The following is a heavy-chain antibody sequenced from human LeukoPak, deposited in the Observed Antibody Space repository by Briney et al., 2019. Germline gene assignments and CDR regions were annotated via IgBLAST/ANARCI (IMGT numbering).Heavy chain of an antibody. D-gene: IGHD5-12*01. J-gene: IGHJ3*02. Sequence: SETLSLTCTVSGGSISSSSYYWDWIRQPPGKGLEWIGNLYDSGSTHYNPSLRSRVTISADTSKNQFSLKLSSVTAADTAVYYCARHTRPGYSGYENAFAIWGQGTMITVSP. CDR2: LYDSGST. V-gene: IGHV4-39*01. CDR1: GGSISSSSYY. CDR3: ARHTRPGYSGYENAFAI.